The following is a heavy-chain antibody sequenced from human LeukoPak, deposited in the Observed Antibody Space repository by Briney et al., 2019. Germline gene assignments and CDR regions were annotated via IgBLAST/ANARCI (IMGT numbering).Heavy chain of an antibody. Sequence: VASVKVSCKASGYTFTCYYMHWVRPAPGQGLEWMGIINPSGGSTSYAQKFQGRVTMTRDTSTSTVYMELSSLRSEDTAVYYCARPGLSFSGSYSFDYWGHGTLVTVSS. V-gene: IGHV1-46*01. J-gene: IGHJ4*01. CDR2: INPSGGST. CDR3: ARPGLSFSGSYSFDY. CDR1: GYTFTCYY. D-gene: IGHD1-26*01.